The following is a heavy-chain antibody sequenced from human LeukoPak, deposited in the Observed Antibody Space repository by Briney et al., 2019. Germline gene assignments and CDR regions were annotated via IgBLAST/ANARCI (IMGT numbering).Heavy chain of an antibody. CDR3: ASRIAVAGTWFDY. CDR2: ISSSSSYI. V-gene: IGHV3-21*01. J-gene: IGHJ4*02. CDR1: GFTFSSYS. Sequence: PGGSLRLSCAASGFTFSSYSMNWVRQAPGKGLEWVSSISSSSSYIYYADSLKGRFTISRDNAKNSLYLQMNSLRAEDTAVYYCASRIAVAGTWFDYWGQGTLVTVSS. D-gene: IGHD6-19*01.